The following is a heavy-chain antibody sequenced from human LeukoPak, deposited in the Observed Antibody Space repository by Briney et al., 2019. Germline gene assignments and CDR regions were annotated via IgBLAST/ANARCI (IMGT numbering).Heavy chain of an antibody. V-gene: IGHV4-59*11. CDR2: IYYSGST. J-gene: IGHJ4*02. Sequence: SETPSLTCTVSGGSISSHYWSWIRQPPGKGLEWIGYIYYSGSTNYNPSLKSRVTISVDTSKNQFSLKLSSVTAADTAVYYCAVGATLDYWGQGTLVTVSS. CDR1: GGSISSHY. D-gene: IGHD1-26*01. CDR3: AVGATLDY.